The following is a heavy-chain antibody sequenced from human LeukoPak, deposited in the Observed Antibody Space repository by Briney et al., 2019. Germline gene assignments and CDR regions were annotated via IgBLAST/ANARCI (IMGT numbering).Heavy chain of an antibody. Sequence: SETLSLTCTVSGGSISSSSYYWGWIRQPPGKGLEWIGSIYYSGSTYYNPSLKSRVTISVDTSKNQFSLKLSSVTAADTAVYYCARTNYGSGSSNFDYWGQGTLVTVSS. CDR3: ARTNYGSGSSNFDY. CDR2: IYYSGST. CDR1: GGSISSSSYY. D-gene: IGHD3-10*01. V-gene: IGHV4-39*07. J-gene: IGHJ4*02.